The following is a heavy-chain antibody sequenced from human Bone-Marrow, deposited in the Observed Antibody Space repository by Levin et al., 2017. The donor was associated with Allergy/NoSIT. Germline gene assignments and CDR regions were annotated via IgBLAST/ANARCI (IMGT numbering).Heavy chain of an antibody. Sequence: GGSLRLSCAASGFTFSGSAMHWVRQASGKGLEWVGRIRAEGNSYATAYAESVKGRFTISRDDSKNTAYLQMNSLKSEDTAVYYCSRLADTGMDYWGQGTLVIVSS. D-gene: IGHD5-18*01. CDR2: IRAEGNSYAT. J-gene: IGHJ4*02. CDR3: SRLADTGMDY. V-gene: IGHV3-73*01. CDR1: GFTFSGSA.